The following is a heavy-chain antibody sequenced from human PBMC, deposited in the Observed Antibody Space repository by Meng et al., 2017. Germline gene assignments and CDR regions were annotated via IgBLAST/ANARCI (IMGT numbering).Heavy chain of an antibody. Sequence: QLPQSGPGLVKPSQTLSLICAISGDSVSSNSAAWNWIRQSPSRGLEWLGRAYYRSKWYHDYAESVKSRISIDPDTSKNQFSLQLRPVTPEDSAVYYCARGSYSFDSWGQRTLVTVSS. J-gene: IGHJ4*02. CDR1: GDSVSSNSAA. CDR2: AYYRSKWYH. V-gene: IGHV6-1*01. CDR3: ARGSYSFDS. D-gene: IGHD1-26*01.